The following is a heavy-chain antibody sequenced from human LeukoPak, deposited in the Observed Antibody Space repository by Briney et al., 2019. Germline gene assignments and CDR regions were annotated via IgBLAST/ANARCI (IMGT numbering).Heavy chain of an antibody. J-gene: IGHJ3*02. Sequence: SETLSLTCAVYGGSFSGYYWSWIRQPPGKGLEWIGEINNIGSTNYNPSLKSRVNISVDTSKNQFSLKLSAVTAADTAVYYCARRTDCTNGVCYLWGAFDIWGQGTMVTVSS. D-gene: IGHD2-8*01. CDR3: ARRTDCTNGVCYLWGAFDI. V-gene: IGHV4-34*01. CDR1: GGSFSGYY. CDR2: INNIGST.